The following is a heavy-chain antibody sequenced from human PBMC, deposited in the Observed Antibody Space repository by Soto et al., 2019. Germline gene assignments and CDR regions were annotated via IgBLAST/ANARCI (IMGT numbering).Heavy chain of an antibody. CDR1: GGTFSSYA. J-gene: IGHJ6*01. CDR3: ARGVQESYSAYYGMDV. D-gene: IGHD1-26*01. Sequence: QVQLVQSGAEVKKPGSSVKVSCKASGGTFSSYAISWVRQSPGQGLERMGGLIPIVGTANYAQKFQGRVTLTADESTSTAYMELISLRSEDTAVYYCARGVQESYSAYYGMDVLGQGTTVTVAS. V-gene: IGHV1-69*01. CDR2: LIPIVGTA.